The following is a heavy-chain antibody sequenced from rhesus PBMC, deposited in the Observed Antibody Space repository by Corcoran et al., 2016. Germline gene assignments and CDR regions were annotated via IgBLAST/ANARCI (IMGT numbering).Heavy chain of an antibody. V-gene: IGHV2-95*01. CDR1: GFSISTTGTG. J-gene: IGHJ6*01. CDR3: ARVLTSLDS. Sequence: QVTLKESGPALVKPTQTLTLTCTFSGFSISTTGTGVGSIRQPPGKALEWLASIYWNDIKYYSTSLKSRLTISKDPAKNQVVLTMTNMDPVDTATYYCARVLTSLDSWGQGVVVTVSS. CDR2: IYWNDIK.